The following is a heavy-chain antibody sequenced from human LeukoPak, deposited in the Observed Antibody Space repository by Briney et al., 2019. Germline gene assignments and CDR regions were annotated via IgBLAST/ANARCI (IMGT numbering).Heavy chain of an antibody. CDR2: ISGDGGST. V-gene: IGHV3-43*02. CDR1: GFTFDDYA. CDR3: AKDRESPYYDILTGYRYAYYGMDV. D-gene: IGHD3-9*01. Sequence: GGSLRLSCAASGFTFDDYAMPWVRQAPGKGLEWVSLISGDGGSTYYADSVKGRFTISRDNSKNSLYLQMNSLRTEDTALYYCAKDRESPYYDILTGYRYAYYGMDVWGQGTTVTVSS. J-gene: IGHJ6*02.